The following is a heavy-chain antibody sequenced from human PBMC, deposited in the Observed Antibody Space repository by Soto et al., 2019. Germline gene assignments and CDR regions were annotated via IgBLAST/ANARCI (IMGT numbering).Heavy chain of an antibody. J-gene: IGHJ4*02. CDR1: GFTFSSYG. CDR3: ASSRTVAGSFDY. CDR2: IWYDGSNK. D-gene: IGHD6-19*01. Sequence: QAQLVESGGGVVQPGRSLRLSCAASGFTFSSYGMHWVRQAPGKGLEWVAVIWYDGSNKYYADSVKGRFTISRDNSKNTLYLQMNSLRAEDTAVYYCASSRTVAGSFDYWGQGTLVTVSS. V-gene: IGHV3-33*01.